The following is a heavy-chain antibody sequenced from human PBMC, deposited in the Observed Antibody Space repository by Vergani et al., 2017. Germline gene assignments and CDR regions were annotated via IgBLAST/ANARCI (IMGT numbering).Heavy chain of an antibody. Sequence: QVQLVQSGAEVKKPGASVKVSCKVSGYTLPELSMHWVRQAPGKGLEWMGGFDPEDGETIYAQKFQGRVTMTEDTSTDTAYMELSSLRSEDTAVYYCARVPPPVVVVVAAKDDAFDIWGQGTMVTVFS. J-gene: IGHJ3*02. D-gene: IGHD2-15*01. V-gene: IGHV1-24*01. CDR2: FDPEDGET. CDR1: GYTLPELS. CDR3: ARVPPPVVVVVAAKDDAFDI.